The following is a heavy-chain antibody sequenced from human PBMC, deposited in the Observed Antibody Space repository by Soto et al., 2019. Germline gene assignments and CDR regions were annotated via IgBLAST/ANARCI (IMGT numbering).Heavy chain of an antibody. D-gene: IGHD4-17*01. CDR3: ARDTVTTVTTRPYYYYYYGMDV. J-gene: IGHJ6*02. Sequence: ASVKVSCKASGYTFTSYGISWVRQAPGQGLEWMGWISAYNGNTNYAQKLQGRVTMTTDTSTSTAYMELRSLRSDDTAVYYCARDTVTTVTTRPYYYYYYGMDVWRQGTTVTVSS. CDR1: GYTFTSYG. CDR2: ISAYNGNT. V-gene: IGHV1-18*04.